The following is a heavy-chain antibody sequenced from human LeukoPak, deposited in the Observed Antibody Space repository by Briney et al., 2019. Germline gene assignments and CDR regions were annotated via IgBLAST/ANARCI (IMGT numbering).Heavy chain of an antibody. D-gene: IGHD1-7*01. CDR1: GGSISSYY. CDR3: ARVAGITGTNYWYFDL. V-gene: IGHV4-59*01. J-gene: IGHJ2*01. CDR2: IYYGGST. Sequence: NPSETLSLTCTVSGGSISSYYWSWIRQPPGKGLEWIGYIYYGGSTNYNPSLKSRVTISVDTSKNQFSLKLSSVTAADTAVYYCARVAGITGTNYWYFDLWGRGTLVTVSS.